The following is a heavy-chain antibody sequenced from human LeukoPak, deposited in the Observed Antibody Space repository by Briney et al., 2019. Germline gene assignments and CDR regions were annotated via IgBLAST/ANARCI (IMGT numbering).Heavy chain of an antibody. CDR2: IYYSGST. D-gene: IGHD3-10*01. J-gene: IGHJ3*02. V-gene: IGHV4-59*01. CDR3: ARRITRVVRGVIKDGFDI. Sequence: PSETLSLTCTVSGGSISSYYWSWIRQPPGKGLEGIGYIYYSGSTNYNPSLNIQVTISVDTSKNQFSLKLSSVTAADTAVYYCARRITRVVRGVIKDGFDIWGQGTMVTVSS. CDR1: GGSISSYY.